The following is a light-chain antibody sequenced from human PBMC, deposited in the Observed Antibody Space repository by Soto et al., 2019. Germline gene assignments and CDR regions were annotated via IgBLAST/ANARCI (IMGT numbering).Light chain of an antibody. Sequence: EILMTQSPAPLSVSSGERATLSCRASQSVSTNLAWYQQKPGQSPRLLIYGTSTRATGVPARFSGGGSGTEFTLTINSLQSEDFAVYFCHQYNFWPTFGQGTKVDIK. V-gene: IGKV3-15*01. CDR3: HQYNFWPT. CDR1: QSVSTN. J-gene: IGKJ1*01. CDR2: GTS.